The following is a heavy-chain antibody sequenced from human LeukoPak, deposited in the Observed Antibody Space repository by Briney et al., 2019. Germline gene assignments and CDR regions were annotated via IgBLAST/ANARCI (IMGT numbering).Heavy chain of an antibody. CDR3: ARWDDSSGYYYEGAFDI. Sequence: SQTLSLTCAISGDSVSINSAAWNWIRQSPSRGLEWLGRTYYRSKWYNDYAVSVKSRITINPDTSKNQFSLQLNSVTPEDTAVYYCARWDDSSGYYYEGAFDIWGQGTMVTVSS. J-gene: IGHJ3*02. CDR1: GDSVSINSAA. V-gene: IGHV6-1*01. CDR2: TYYRSKWYN. D-gene: IGHD3-22*01.